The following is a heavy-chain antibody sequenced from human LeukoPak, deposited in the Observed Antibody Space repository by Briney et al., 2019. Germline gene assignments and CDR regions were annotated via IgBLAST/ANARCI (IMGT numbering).Heavy chain of an antibody. D-gene: IGHD6-13*01. CDR1: CGSLSGYY. CDR2: IYTIGGT. J-gene: IGHJ4*02. CDR3: ARELAAAGHADY. Sequence: PSETLSLTCTVSCGSLSGYYWSWIRQPAGKGLEWIGRIYTIGGTNYNPSLKSRVTMSVDTSKNQISLNLTSVTAADTAVYYCARELAAAGHADYWGQGTLVTVSS. V-gene: IGHV4-4*07.